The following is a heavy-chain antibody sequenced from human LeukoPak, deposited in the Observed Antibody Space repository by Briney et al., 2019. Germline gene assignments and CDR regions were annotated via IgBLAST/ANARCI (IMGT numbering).Heavy chain of an antibody. CDR1: GGSFSGYY. V-gene: IGHV4-34*01. D-gene: IGHD3-10*01. Sequence: SETLSLTCAVYGGSFSGYYWSWIRQPPGKGLEWIGEINHSGSTNYNPPLKSRVTISVDTSKNQFSLKLSSVTAADTAVYYCARGGRITMVRGVINGFDYWGQGTLVTVSS. J-gene: IGHJ4*02. CDR2: INHSGST. CDR3: ARGGRITMVRGVINGFDY.